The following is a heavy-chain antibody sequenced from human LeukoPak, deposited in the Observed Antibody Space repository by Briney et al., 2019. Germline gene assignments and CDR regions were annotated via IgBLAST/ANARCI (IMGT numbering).Heavy chain of an antibody. CDR1: GFTFSSYG. D-gene: IGHD4-23*01. V-gene: IGHV3-30*02. CDR3: ARELVTYYYYGMDV. Sequence: GGSLRLSCAASGFTFSSYGMHWVRQAPGKGLEWVAFIRYDGSNKYYADSVKGRFTISRDNSKNTLYLQMNSLRAEDTAVYYCARELVTYYYYGMDVWGQGTTVTVSS. CDR2: IRYDGSNK. J-gene: IGHJ6*02.